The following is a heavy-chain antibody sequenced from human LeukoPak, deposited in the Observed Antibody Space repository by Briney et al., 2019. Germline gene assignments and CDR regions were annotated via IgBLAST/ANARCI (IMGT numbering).Heavy chain of an antibody. CDR1: RFTFSAYW. V-gene: IGHV3-7*01. Sequence: TGGSLRLSCAASRFTFSAYWMSWVRQTPGEGLEWLANIKPDGSDQYYVDSVRGRFTISRDNAENSLYLQMNSLRAEDTAVYYCAKDYRIAAAPLGRWFDPWGQGTLVTVSS. D-gene: IGHD6-13*01. CDR2: IKPDGSDQ. CDR3: AKDYRIAAAPLGRWFDP. J-gene: IGHJ5*02.